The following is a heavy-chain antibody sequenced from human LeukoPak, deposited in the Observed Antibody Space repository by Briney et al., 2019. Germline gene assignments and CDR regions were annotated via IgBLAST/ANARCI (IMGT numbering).Heavy chain of an antibody. Sequence: ASVKVSCKASGFTLNAYYMHWVRQAPGQRLEWIGWINPNSGRANYVQKFQGRVNMTRDTSVSAVHMELSGLQSDDTAVYCCARDVYRFLRWNFDSWGQGTLITVSS. CDR1: GFTLNAYY. CDR3: ARDVYRFLRWNFDS. V-gene: IGHV1-2*02. D-gene: IGHD3-3*01. J-gene: IGHJ5*01. CDR2: INPNSGRA.